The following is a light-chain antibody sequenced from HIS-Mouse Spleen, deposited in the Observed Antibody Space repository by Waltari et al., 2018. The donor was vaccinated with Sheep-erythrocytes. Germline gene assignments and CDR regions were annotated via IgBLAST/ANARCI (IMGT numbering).Light chain of an antibody. J-gene: IGLJ3*02. V-gene: IGLV2-23*01. CDR2: EGS. CDR3: CSYAGSSTPWV. CDR1: RSDVGSYNL. Sequence: QSALTQPASVSGSPVQSITLSCTGTRSDVGSYNLVSWYQQHPGKAPKLLSYEGSKRPSGVSNRFSGSKSGNTASLTISGLQAEDEADYYCCSYAGSSTPWVFGGGTKLTVL.